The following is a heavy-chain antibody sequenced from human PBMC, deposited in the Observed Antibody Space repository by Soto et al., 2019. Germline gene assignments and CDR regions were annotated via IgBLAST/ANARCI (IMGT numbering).Heavy chain of an antibody. CDR3: ARGGAGRSFDPQSGLEYYYGMDV. J-gene: IGHJ6*02. V-gene: IGHV4-31*03. CDR2: IHDSGST. D-gene: IGHD3-9*01. Sequence: QVQLQESGPGLVKPSQTLSLTCTVSGGSMTSGAYYWTWIRQHQGKGLEWIRYIHDSGSTNYNPPLKRRVTRSLDTSTNRFSLKPASVTAADTAVYCCARGGAGRSFDPQSGLEYYYGMDVWGPGTTVIVSS. CDR1: GGSMTSGAYY.